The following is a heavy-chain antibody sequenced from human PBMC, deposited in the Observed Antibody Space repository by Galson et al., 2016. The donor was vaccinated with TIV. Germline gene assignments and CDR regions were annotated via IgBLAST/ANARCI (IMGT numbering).Heavy chain of an antibody. CDR3: ATLHCSSSSCYFGLDAFDV. J-gene: IGHJ3*01. CDR1: GYTIISQN. Sequence: QSGAEVKKPGASVKVYCKSYGYTIISQNINWVRQAPGRGLEWMGWIRAYSGDTNFAQKVQGRVSMTTDSSTNTAYMELRSLRSDDTAVYFCATLHCSSSSCYFGLDAFDVWGQGTKVTVSS. V-gene: IGHV1-18*01. CDR2: IRAYSGDT. D-gene: IGHD2-2*01.